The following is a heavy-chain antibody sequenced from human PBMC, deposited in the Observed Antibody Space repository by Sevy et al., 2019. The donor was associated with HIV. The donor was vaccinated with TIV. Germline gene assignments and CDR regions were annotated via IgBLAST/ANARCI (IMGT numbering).Heavy chain of an antibody. V-gene: IGHV3-23*01. CDR3: AKDRVAVVGDAFDS. J-gene: IGHJ3*02. CDR1: GFHFSSYA. D-gene: IGHD2-2*01. Sequence: GESLKISCAASGFHFSSYAMNWVRQAAGKGLEWVSAISGSGGGPYYADSVKGRFTISRDNSKNTLYLQMNSLRSEDTAIYYCAKDRVAVVGDAFDSWGQGTMVTVSS. CDR2: ISGSGGGP.